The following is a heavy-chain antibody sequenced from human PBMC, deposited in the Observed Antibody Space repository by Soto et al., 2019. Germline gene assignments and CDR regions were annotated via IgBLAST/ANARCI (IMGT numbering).Heavy chain of an antibody. CDR2: IYSGGST. J-gene: IGHJ4*02. V-gene: IGHV3-53*01. Sequence: XGSLRLSCAASGFTVSSNYMSWVRQAPGKGLEWVSVIYSGGSTYYADSVKGRFTISRDNSKNTLYLQMNSLRAEDTAVYYCARVCTDFWSGYSFDYWGQGTLVTVSS. D-gene: IGHD3-3*01. CDR3: ARVCTDFWSGYSFDY. CDR1: GFTVSSNY.